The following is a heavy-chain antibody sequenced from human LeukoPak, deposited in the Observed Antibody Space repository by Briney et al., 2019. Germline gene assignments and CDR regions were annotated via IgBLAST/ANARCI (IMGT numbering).Heavy chain of an antibody. CDR1: GFTFSSYA. J-gene: IGHJ4*02. CDR2: ISYDGSNK. V-gene: IGHV3-30-3*01. Sequence: GRSLRLSCAASGFTFSSYAMHWVRQAPGKGLEWVAVISYDGSNKYYADSVKGRFTISRDNSKNTLYLQINSLRAEDTAVYYCARVELGIAAAVGEGDYWGQGTLVTVSS. D-gene: IGHD6-13*01. CDR3: ARVELGIAAAVGEGDY.